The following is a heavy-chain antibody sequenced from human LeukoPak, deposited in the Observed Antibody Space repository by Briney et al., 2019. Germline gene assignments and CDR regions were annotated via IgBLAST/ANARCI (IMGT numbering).Heavy chain of an antibody. V-gene: IGHV1-2*02. Sequence: GASVKVSCKASGYTFSDYYIHWFRQAPGQGLEWMGSNNPENGASYYAQKHQDRVTMTRDTSINTDYMQLSGLRSDDTAVYYCARSSGWKYNIDYWGQGTLVTVSS. D-gene: IGHD6-19*01. CDR2: NNPENGAS. CDR1: GYTFSDYY. CDR3: ARSSGWKYNIDY. J-gene: IGHJ4*02.